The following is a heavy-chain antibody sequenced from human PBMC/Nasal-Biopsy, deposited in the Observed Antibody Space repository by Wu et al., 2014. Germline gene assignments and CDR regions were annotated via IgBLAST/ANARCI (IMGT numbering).Heavy chain of an antibody. CDR3: AKNGKDCSGGSCYSADY. Sequence: LRLSCAASGFTFSSYAMSWVRQAPGKGLEWVSVVSGHGGSTYYADSVKGRFTISRDNSKNTLYLQMNSLRAEDTAVYYCAKNGKDCSGGSCYSADYWGQGTLVTVSS. CDR1: GFTFSSYA. J-gene: IGHJ4*02. CDR2: VSGHGGST. D-gene: IGHD2-15*01. V-gene: IGHV3-23*01.